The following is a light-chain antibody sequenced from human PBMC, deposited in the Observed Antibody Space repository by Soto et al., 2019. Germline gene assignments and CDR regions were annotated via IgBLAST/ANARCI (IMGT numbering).Light chain of an antibody. V-gene: IGKV3-11*01. CDR1: QSVGGF. Sequence: EIVLTQSPATLFFSPGETATLSCRASQSVGGFLAWYQQRSGQTPKLLIYDASKRAPGIPARFSGSGSGTDFTLTISSLEPEDFAVYYCQHRSNWLGTFGPGTKVDIK. J-gene: IGKJ3*01. CDR2: DAS. CDR3: QHRSNWLGT.